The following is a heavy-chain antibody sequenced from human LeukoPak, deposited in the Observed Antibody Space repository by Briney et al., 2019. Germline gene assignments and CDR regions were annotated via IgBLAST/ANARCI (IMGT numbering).Heavy chain of an antibody. V-gene: IGHV3-23*01. CDR3: AKLLRGVVVPYYDF. D-gene: IGHD3-10*01. CDR2: ISGSGDRT. CDR1: GFTFITSA. J-gene: IGHJ4*02. Sequence: GGSLRLSCAASGFTFITSAMSWVRQAPGKGLEWVSAISGSGDRTYYADSVKGRFTASRDTSKNTLFLQLNSLRAEDTAVYYCAKLLRGVVVPYYDFWGQGTLVTVSS.